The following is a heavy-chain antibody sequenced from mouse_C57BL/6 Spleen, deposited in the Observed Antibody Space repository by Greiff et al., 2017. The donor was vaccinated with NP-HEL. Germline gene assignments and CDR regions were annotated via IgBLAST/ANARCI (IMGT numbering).Heavy chain of an antibody. V-gene: IGHV3-6*01. CDR3: ARAGYSPDFDV. CDR1: GYSITSGYY. Sequence: EVKVEESGPGLVKPSQSLSLTCSVTGYSITSGYYWNWIRQLPGNKLEWMGYISYDGSNNYNPSLKNRITITRDTSKNQFFLKLNSVTTEDTATYYCARAGYSPDFDVWGTGTTVTVSS. CDR2: ISYDGSN. J-gene: IGHJ1*03. D-gene: IGHD2-3*01.